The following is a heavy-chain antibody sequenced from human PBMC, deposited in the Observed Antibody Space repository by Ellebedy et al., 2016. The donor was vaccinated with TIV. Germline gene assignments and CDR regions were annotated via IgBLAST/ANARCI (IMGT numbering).Heavy chain of an antibody. J-gene: IGHJ3*01. V-gene: IGHV3-23*01. CDR2: ISAGSDTT. CDR1: GFTFNNYN. D-gene: IGHD1-26*01. CDR3: VKGLRVGAADAFDV. Sequence: GESLKISCAGSGFTFNNYNMNWVRQAPGKGLEWVSVISAGSDTTLYEISVKGRFTISRDNSRNTLNLQMGSLRADDTAVYYCVKGLRVGAADAFDVWGQGTLVTVSS.